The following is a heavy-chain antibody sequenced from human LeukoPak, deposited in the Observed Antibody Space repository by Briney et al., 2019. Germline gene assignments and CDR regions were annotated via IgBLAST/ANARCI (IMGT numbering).Heavy chain of an antibody. Sequence: SVKVSCKVSGYTLTELSMHWVRQAPGKGLEWMGGFDPEDGETIYAQKFQGRVTMTEDTSTDTAYMELSSLRSEDTAVYYCATARYCSSTSCSLDYWGQGTLVTVSS. CDR3: ATARYCSSTSCSLDY. D-gene: IGHD2-2*01. CDR1: GYTLTELS. V-gene: IGHV1-24*01. J-gene: IGHJ4*02. CDR2: FDPEDGET.